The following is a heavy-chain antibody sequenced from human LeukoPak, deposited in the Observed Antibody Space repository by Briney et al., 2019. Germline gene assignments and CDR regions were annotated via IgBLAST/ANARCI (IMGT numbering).Heavy chain of an antibody. CDR2: VSSIGRTI. V-gene: IGHV3-48*03. CDR3: ATALSSESPIDAFDI. D-gene: IGHD3-22*01. CDR1: AFTFTIYE. Sequence: GGSLRLSCAASAFTFTIYELNFDRQAPGKGLDWYSSVSSIGRTIYYAYAVKDPFSISRENALNSSYLQMNSQRTKYTSMTYCATALSSESPIDAFDIWGQGTMVPVSS. J-gene: IGHJ3*02.